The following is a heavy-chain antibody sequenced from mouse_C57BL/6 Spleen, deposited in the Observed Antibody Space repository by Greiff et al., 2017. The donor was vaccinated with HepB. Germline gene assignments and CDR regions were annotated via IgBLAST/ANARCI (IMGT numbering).Heavy chain of an antibody. CDR2: IDPSDSYT. CDR3: ARSDYYTTDY. V-gene: IGHV1-50*01. J-gene: IGHJ2*01. Sequence: VKLMESGAELVKPGASVKLSCKASGYTFTSYWMQWVKQRPGQGLEWIGEIDPSDSYTNYNQKFKGKATLTVDTSSSTAYMQLSSLTSEDSAVYYCARSDYYTTDYWGQGTTLTVSS. D-gene: IGHD2-12*01. CDR1: GYTFTSYW.